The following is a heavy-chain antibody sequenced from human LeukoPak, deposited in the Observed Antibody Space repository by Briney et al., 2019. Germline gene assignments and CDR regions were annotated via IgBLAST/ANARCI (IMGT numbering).Heavy chain of an antibody. CDR3: ARGGLGTSPDY. J-gene: IGHJ4*02. CDR2: IYYSGST. V-gene: IGHV4-39*07. D-gene: IGHD1-1*01. CDR1: GGSVSGTNYY. Sequence: SETLSLTCSVSGGSVSGTNYYWAWIRQPPEKGLEWIGTIYYSGSTYYNVSLKSRVTISVDTSKNQFSLKLSSVTAADTAVYYCARGGLGTSPDYWGQGTLVTVSS.